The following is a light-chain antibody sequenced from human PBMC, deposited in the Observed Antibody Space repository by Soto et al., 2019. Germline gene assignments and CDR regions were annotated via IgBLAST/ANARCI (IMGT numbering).Light chain of an antibody. V-gene: IGKV1-16*02. CDR2: DAS. Sequence: DIQMTQSPSSLSASVGDRVTITCRTSHDIGRDLAWPQQKPGKAPKSLIYDASTLQSGVPSKFSGSGFGTDFTLTISSLHPEDSATYFCQQYKAYPITFGQGTRLEIK. J-gene: IGKJ5*01. CDR1: HDIGRD. CDR3: QQYKAYPIT.